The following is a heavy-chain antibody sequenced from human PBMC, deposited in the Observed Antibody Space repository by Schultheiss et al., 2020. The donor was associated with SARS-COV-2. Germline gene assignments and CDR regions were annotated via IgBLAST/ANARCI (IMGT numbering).Heavy chain of an antibody. CDR3: AREGYSSGRCGIFDK. D-gene: IGHD2-15*01. V-gene: IGHV3-23*01. J-gene: IGHJ4*02. Sequence: GGSLRLSCAASGFTFSSYSMNWVRLAPGKGLEWVSGIGETLDRTYYADSVKGRFTISRDNSKNTVYLQMNSLRAEDMAVYYCAREGYSSGRCGIFDKWGQGTLVTVSS. CDR1: GFTFSSYS. CDR2: IGETLDRT.